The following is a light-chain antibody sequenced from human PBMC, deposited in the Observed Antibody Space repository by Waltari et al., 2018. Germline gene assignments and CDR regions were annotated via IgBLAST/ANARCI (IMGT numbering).Light chain of an antibody. V-gene: IGKV1-33*01. CDR3: QQYDKFPLT. CDR2: DVS. J-gene: IGKJ4*01. Sequence: DIQLTQSPSSLSASVGDRVTITCQATQGIEHSLNWNQQKPGKAPNLLIYDVSNLEAGVPSRFSGSGSGTYFTLTITNLQPEDFATYFCQQYDKFPLTFGGGTKV. CDR1: QGIEHS.